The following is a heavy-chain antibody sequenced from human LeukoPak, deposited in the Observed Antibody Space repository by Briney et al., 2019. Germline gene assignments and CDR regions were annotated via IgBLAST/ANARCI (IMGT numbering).Heavy chain of an antibody. D-gene: IGHD3-22*01. V-gene: IGHV3-23*01. CDR3: AKDSRFGAPSSGYYY. CDR2: VSGSGGSS. J-gene: IGHJ4*02. Sequence: GGSLRLSCAASGFTFSSYAMHWVRQAPGKGLEWVSAVSGSGGSSYYADSVKGRFTISRDNSKNTLYLQMNSLSAEDTAVYYCAKDSRFGAPSSGYYYWGQGTLVTVSS. CDR1: GFTFSSYA.